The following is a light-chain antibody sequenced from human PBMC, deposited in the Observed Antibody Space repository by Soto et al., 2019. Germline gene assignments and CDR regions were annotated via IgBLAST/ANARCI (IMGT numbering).Light chain of an antibody. CDR1: SSDVGGYNY. Sequence: QSALTQPASVSGSPGHAITISCTGTSSDVGGYNYVSWYQQHAGKAPKLMIYDVSNRPSGVSNRFSGSKSGNTASLTISVLQAEDEADYYGSSYTSSSTRFGTGTKRTVL. J-gene: IGLJ1*01. CDR2: DVS. CDR3: SSYTSSSTR. V-gene: IGLV2-14*01.